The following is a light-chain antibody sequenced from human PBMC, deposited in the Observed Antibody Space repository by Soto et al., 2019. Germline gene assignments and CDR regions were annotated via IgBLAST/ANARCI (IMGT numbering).Light chain of an antibody. Sequence: QSVLTQSPSASASPGASVKLTCTLSSGHSSYAIAWHQQQPEKGPRYMLKLNSDGSHSKGDGIPDRFSGSSSGAERYLTISGLQYEDEADYYCHTWGTGIHYVFGAGTKLTVL. CDR3: HTWGTGIHYV. J-gene: IGLJ1*01. CDR1: SGHSSYA. V-gene: IGLV4-69*01. CDR2: LNSDGSH.